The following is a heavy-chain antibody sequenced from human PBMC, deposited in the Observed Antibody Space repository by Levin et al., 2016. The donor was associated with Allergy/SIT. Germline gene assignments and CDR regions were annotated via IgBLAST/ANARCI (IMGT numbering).Heavy chain of an antibody. J-gene: IGHJ4*02. V-gene: IGHV4-59*13. D-gene: IGHD6-13*01. CDR2: IYYSGST. CDR3: ARGTAAAGRLFLD. Sequence: PGKGLEWIGYIYYSGSTNYNPSLKSRVTISVDTSKNQFSLKLSSVTAADTAVYYCARGTAAAGRLFLDWGQGTLVTVSS.